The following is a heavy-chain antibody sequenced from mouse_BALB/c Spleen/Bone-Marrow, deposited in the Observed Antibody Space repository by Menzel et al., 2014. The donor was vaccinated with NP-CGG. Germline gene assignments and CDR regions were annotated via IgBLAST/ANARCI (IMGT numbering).Heavy chain of an antibody. CDR3: ARRGTTYYFDS. V-gene: IGHV1S29*02. CDR1: GYTFTDYN. J-gene: IGHJ2*02. D-gene: IGHD1-1*01. Sequence: EGQLVEAGPELGKPGASGKISCKASGYTFTDYNMHWVKRSHGKSLEWIGHIYPYNGGTGYNQKFKSKATLTVDNSSSTAYMELRSLTSEDSAVYYCARRGTTYYFDSWGPGTSPPVSS. CDR2: IYPYNGGT.